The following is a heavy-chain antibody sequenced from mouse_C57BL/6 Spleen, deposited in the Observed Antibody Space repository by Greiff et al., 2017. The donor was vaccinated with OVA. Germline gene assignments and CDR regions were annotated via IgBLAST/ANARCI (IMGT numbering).Heavy chain of an antibody. CDR3: ARAVYDYDY. Sequence: VQLQQSGPELVKPGASVKISCKASGYSFTGYYMNWVKQSPEKSLEWIGEINPSTGGTTYNQKFKAKATLTVDKSSSTAYMQLKSLTSEDSAVYYCARAVYDYDYWGQGTTLTVSS. CDR1: GYSFTGYY. J-gene: IGHJ2*01. D-gene: IGHD2-4*01. CDR2: INPSTGGT. V-gene: IGHV1-42*01.